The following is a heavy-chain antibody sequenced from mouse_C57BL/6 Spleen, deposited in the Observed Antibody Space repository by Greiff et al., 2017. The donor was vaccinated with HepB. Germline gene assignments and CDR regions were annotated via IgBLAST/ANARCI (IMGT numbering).Heavy chain of an antibody. V-gene: IGHV1-64*01. Sequence: QVQLQQPGAELVKPGASVKLSCKASGYTFTSYWMHWVKQRPGQGLEWIGMIQPNSGSTNYNEKIKSKATLTVDKSSSTAYMQLSSLTSEDSAVYYCARSGYVFDYWGQGTTLTVSS. D-gene: IGHD2-10*02. J-gene: IGHJ2*01. CDR2: IQPNSGST. CDR3: ARSGYVFDY. CDR1: GYTFTSYW.